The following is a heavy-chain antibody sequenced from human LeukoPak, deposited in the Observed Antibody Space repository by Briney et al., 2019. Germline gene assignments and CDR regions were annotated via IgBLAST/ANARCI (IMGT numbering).Heavy chain of an antibody. D-gene: IGHD6-19*01. J-gene: IGHJ4*02. CDR3: ARDLGSYSSGWYMGFDY. V-gene: IGHV3-48*01. CDR2: ISGTSNTI. Sequence: GGSLRLSCVGSGFTFSSYSMNWVRQAPGKGLEWVSYISGTSNTIYYADSVKGRFTVSRGNAKNSLYLQMNSLRAEDTAIYYCARDLGSYSSGWYMGFDYWGQGTLVTVSS. CDR1: GFTFSSYS.